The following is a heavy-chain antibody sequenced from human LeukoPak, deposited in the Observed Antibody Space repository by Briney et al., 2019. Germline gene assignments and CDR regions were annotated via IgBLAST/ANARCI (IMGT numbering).Heavy chain of an antibody. D-gene: IGHD5-18*01. CDR1: GFTFSSYT. V-gene: IGHV3-48*01. Sequence: GGSLRLSCAAYGFTFSSYTMNWVRQAPGKGLEWVSYISTASSAIDYADSVKGRFTISRDNAKNSLYLQMNSLRAEDTAVYYCAREARGYSYGARYDIDYWGQGTLVTVSS. CDR3: AREARGYSYGARYDIDY. J-gene: IGHJ4*02. CDR2: ISTASSAI.